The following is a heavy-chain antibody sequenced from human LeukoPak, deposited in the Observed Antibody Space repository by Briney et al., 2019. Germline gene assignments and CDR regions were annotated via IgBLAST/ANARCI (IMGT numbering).Heavy chain of an antibody. CDR1: GFTFSDSY. CDR3: ARGSARWFDH. Sequence: GGSLRLSCAASGFTFSDSYMSWIRQAAGKGLEWVSYISSTSSHTNYADSVKGRFTISRDNAKKSLYLQMNSLRAEDTAVYYCARGSARWFDHWGQGTLVTVSS. V-gene: IGHV3-11*05. J-gene: IGHJ5*02. CDR2: ISSTSSHT.